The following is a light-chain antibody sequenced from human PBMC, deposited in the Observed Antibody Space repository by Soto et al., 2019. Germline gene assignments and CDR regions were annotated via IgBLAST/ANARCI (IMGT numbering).Light chain of an antibody. CDR2: SNN. CDR3: QSYDSSLGGSKGV. Sequence: QAVVTQPPSASGTPGQRVTISCSGSSSNIGSNTVNWYQQLPGTAPKLLIYSNNQRPSGVPDRFSGSKSGTSASLAISGLQAEDEADYYCQSYDSSLGGSKGVFGGGTKLTVL. CDR1: SSNIGSNT. J-gene: IGLJ3*02. V-gene: IGLV1-44*01.